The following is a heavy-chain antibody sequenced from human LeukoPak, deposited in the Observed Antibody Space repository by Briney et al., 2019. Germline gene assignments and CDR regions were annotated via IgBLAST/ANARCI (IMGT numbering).Heavy chain of an antibody. J-gene: IGHJ4*02. Sequence: GGSLRLSCAASGFTFSDYWMQWVRQAPGKGLEWVANINYHGNENYLLDSVKGRFTISRDNAKNSLFLQMNSLRVEDTAVYYCTRGDPDYWGLGTLVTVSS. CDR1: GFTFSDYW. D-gene: IGHD2-21*02. CDR2: INYHGNEN. V-gene: IGHV3-7*01. CDR3: TRGDPDY.